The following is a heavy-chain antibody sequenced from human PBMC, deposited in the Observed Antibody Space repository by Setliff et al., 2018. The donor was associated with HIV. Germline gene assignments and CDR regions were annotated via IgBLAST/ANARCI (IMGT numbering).Heavy chain of an antibody. Sequence: PGESLKISCMGSGYSLTTYWITWVHQMPGKGLEWMGRIDPSDSYTDYSQSFHGHVTLSVDRSINTAYLQWSSLKASDTAMYYCARVGPGHRDGKIYDTFDIWGQGTLVTVS. J-gene: IGHJ3*02. CDR2: IDPSDSYT. CDR1: GYSLTTYW. D-gene: IGHD5-12*01. V-gene: IGHV5-10-1*01. CDR3: ARVGPGHRDGKIYDTFDI.